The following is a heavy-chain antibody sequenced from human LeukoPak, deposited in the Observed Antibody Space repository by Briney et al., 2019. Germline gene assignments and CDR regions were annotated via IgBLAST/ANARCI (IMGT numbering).Heavy chain of an antibody. CDR2: ISWNSGSI. Sequence: GGSLRLSCAASGFTFDDYAMHWVRQAPGKGLEWVSGISWNSGSIGYADSVKGRFTISRDNAKNSLYLQMNSLRAEDTALYYCGKDNQPLRGATFDYWGQGTLVTVSS. CDR1: GFTFDDYA. D-gene: IGHD4/OR15-4a*01. CDR3: GKDNQPLRGATFDY. V-gene: IGHV3-9*01. J-gene: IGHJ4*02.